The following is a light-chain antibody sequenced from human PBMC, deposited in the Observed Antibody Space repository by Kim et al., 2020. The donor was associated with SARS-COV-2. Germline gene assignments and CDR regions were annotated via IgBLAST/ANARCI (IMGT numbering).Light chain of an antibody. Sequence: DIQMTQSPSSLSASVGDRVTITCRASQGIKIYLAWFQQKPGKAHKALIYAASSLQSGVPSKFSGSGSGTDFTLTISSLQPEDSATYYCLQYDNYPLTFGGGTKVDIK. CDR2: AAS. CDR3: LQYDNYPLT. J-gene: IGKJ4*01. V-gene: IGKV1-16*02. CDR1: QGIKIY.